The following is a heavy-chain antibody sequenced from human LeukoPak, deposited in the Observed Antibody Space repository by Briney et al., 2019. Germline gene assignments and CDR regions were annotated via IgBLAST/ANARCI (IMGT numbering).Heavy chain of an antibody. CDR2: ISGSGGST. V-gene: IGHV3-23*01. D-gene: IGHD3-10*01. CDR1: GFTFSSYA. Sequence: GSLRLSCAASGFTFSSYAMSWVRQAPGKGLEWVSAISGSGGSTYYADSVKGRFTISRDNSKNTLYLQMNSLRAEDTAVYYCANIYYGSGSYRSGFDYWGQGTLVTVSS. CDR3: ANIYYGSGSYRSGFDY. J-gene: IGHJ4*02.